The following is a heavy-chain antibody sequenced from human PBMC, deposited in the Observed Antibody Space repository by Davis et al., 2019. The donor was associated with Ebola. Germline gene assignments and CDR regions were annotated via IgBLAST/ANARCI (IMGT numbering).Heavy chain of an antibody. D-gene: IGHD2-15*01. Sequence: GESLKISCAASGFTFSSYWMHWVRQAPGKGLVWVSRINSDGSSTSYADSVKGRFTISRDNAKNTLYLQMNSLRAEDTAVYYCARPSGGPSGGMDVWGQGTTVTVSS. J-gene: IGHJ6*02. CDR3: ARPSGGPSGGMDV. CDR1: GFTFSSYW. CDR2: INSDGSST. V-gene: IGHV3-74*01.